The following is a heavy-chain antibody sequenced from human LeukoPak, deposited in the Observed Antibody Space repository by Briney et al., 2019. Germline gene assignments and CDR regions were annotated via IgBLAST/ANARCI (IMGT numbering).Heavy chain of an antibody. Sequence: ASVKVSCKTSGYTFTGYYMHWVRQAPGQGLEWMGWINPNSGGTNYAQKFQGRVTMARDTSISTAYMELTSLTSDDTAVYYCARRSSSMFEFDYWGQGTLVTVSS. CDR3: ARRSSSMFEFDY. D-gene: IGHD6-13*01. V-gene: IGHV1-2*02. CDR2: INPNSGGT. CDR1: GYTFTGYY. J-gene: IGHJ4*02.